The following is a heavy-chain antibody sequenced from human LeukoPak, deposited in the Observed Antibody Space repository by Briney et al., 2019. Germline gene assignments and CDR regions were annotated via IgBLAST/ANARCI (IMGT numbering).Heavy chain of an antibody. J-gene: IGHJ4*02. CDR3: ARDAIQGRLTSDY. CDR1: GYTFTTYA. CDR2: INTYNGNT. D-gene: IGHD3-3*01. V-gene: IGHV1-18*01. Sequence: ASVKVSCKTSGYTFTTYAISWVRQAPGQGFEWMGWINTYNGNTNFAQKFQDRVTMTTDTSTSTAHLELRSLRSDDTAVYYCARDAIQGRLTSDYWGQGTLVTVSS.